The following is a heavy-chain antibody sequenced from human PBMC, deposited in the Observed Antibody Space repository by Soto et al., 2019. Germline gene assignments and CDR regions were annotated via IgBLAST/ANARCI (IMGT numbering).Heavy chain of an antibody. D-gene: IGHD2-21*01. CDR1: GFSFSSYG. CDR2: IWFDGRDT. J-gene: IGHJ4*02. Sequence: QVQLVESGGGVVQPGGSLRLSCAASGFSFSSYGMHWVRQAPGKGLEWVAAIWFDGRDTHYADSVKGRFTISRDNSKDTRDLQRNSLRPEDTAMYFGAKDRTGEHNGGGPQGHWGQGTLVIVSS. V-gene: IGHV3-30*02. CDR3: AKDRTGEHNGGGPQGH.